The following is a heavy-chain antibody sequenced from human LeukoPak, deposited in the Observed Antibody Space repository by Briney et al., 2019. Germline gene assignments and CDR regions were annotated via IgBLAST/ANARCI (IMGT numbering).Heavy chain of an antibody. D-gene: IGHD2-2*02. J-gene: IGHJ3*02. Sequence: ASVKVSCKASGYTFTSYYMHWVRQALGQGLEWMGIINPSGGSTSYAQKFQGRVTMTRDTSTSTVYMELSSLRSEDTAVYYCARQGSDTDAFDIWGQGTMVTVSS. CDR2: INPSGGST. V-gene: IGHV1-46*03. CDR3: ARQGSDTDAFDI. CDR1: GYTFTSYY.